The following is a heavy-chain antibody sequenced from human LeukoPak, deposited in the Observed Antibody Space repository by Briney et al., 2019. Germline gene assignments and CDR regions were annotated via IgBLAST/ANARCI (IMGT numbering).Heavy chain of an antibody. Sequence: SETLSLTCTVSGGSISNYCWSWVRQPPGKGLEWIGFIYTSGSSDYNPSLKSRVTISVDTFKNQFSLKLSSVTAADTAVYYCATSLINKNWFDPWGQGTLVTVSS. CDR2: IYTSGSS. D-gene: IGHD1/OR15-1a*01. V-gene: IGHV4-4*09. CDR3: ATSLINKNWFDP. CDR1: GGSISNYC. J-gene: IGHJ5*02.